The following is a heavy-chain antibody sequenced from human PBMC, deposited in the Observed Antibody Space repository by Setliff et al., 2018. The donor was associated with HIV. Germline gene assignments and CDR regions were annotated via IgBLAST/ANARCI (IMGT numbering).Heavy chain of an antibody. CDR2: INAGNGNT. D-gene: IGHD5-12*01. CDR1: GYTFTSYA. V-gene: IGHV1-3*01. CDR3: AREGLLNGWLRLGFDY. J-gene: IGHJ4*02. Sequence: EASVKVSCKASGYTFTSYAMHWVRQAPGQRLEWMGWINAGNGNTKYSQKFQGRVTITRDTSAGTAYMEVSSLTSEDTAVYYCAREGLLNGWLRLGFDYWGQGTLVTVSS.